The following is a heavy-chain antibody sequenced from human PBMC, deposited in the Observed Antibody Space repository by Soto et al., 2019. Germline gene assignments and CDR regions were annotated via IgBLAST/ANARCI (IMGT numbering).Heavy chain of an antibody. J-gene: IGHJ1*01. Sequence: SETLSLTCTVSGGSISSGGYYWSWIRQHPGKGLEWIGYIYYSGSTYYNPSLKSRVTISVDTSKNQFSLKLGSVTAADTAVYYCASQVRTVVTPSYFQHWGQGTLVTVSS. CDR2: IYYSGST. D-gene: IGHD2-21*02. CDR1: GGSISSGGYY. CDR3: ASQVRTVVTPSYFQH. V-gene: IGHV4-31*03.